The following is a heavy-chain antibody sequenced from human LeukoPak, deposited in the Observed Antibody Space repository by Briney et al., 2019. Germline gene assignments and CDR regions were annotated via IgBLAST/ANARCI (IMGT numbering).Heavy chain of an antibody. V-gene: IGHV3-21*05. Sequence: GGSLRLSCAASGFTFSSYEMNWVCQAPGKGLEWVSYISSSSSYIYYADSVKGRFTISRDNAKNSLYLQMNSLRAEDTAVYYCSRGGSWSDYWGQGTLVTVSS. CDR2: ISSSSSYI. CDR3: SRGGSWSDY. D-gene: IGHD6-13*01. CDR1: GFTFSSYE. J-gene: IGHJ4*02.